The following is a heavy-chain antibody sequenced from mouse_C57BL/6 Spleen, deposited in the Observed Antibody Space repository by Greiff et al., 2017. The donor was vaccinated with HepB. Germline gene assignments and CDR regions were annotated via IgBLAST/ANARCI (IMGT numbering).Heavy chain of an antibody. Sequence: EVQLQQSGPELVKPGASVKISCKASGYTFTDYYMNWVKQSHGKSLEWIGDINPKNGGTSYNQKFKGKATLTVDKSSSTAYMELRSLTSEDSAVYYCARYGSYAMDYWGQGTSVTVSS. J-gene: IGHJ4*01. CDR3: ARYGSYAMDY. V-gene: IGHV1-26*01. D-gene: IGHD1-1*01. CDR1: GYTFTDYY. CDR2: INPKNGGT.